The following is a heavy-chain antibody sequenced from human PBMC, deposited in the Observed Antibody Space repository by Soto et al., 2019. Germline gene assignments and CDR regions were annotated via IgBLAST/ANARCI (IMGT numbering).Heavy chain of an antibody. CDR1: GGTFSSYA. CDR2: IIPIFGTA. CDR3: ARGRYCSSTSCPRWGAFDI. Sequence: QVQLVQSGAEVKKPGSSVKVSCKASGGTFSSYAISWVRQAPGQGLEWMGGIIPIFGTANYAQKFRGRVTITADESTSTAYMELSSLRSEDTAVYYCARGRYCSSTSCPRWGAFDIWGQGTMVTVSS. J-gene: IGHJ3*02. D-gene: IGHD2-2*01. V-gene: IGHV1-69*01.